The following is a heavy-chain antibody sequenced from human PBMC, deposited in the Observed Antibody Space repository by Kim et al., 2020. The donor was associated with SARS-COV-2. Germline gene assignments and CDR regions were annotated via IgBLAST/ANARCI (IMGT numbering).Heavy chain of an antibody. J-gene: IGHJ6*02. CDR2: INHSGST. V-gene: IGHV4-34*01. CDR1: GGSFSGYY. D-gene: IGHD3-10*01. Sequence: SETLSLTCAVYGGSFSGYYWSWIRQPPGKGLEWIGEINHSGSTNYNPSLKSRVTISVDTSKNQFSLKLSSVTAADTAVYYCARQQKRWFGGRMDVWGQGTTVTVSS. CDR3: ARQQKRWFGGRMDV.